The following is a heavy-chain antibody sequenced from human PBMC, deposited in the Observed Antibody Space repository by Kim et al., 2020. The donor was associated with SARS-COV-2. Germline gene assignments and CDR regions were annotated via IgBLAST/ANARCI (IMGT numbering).Heavy chain of an antibody. CDR3: GSSIAAAARGYYYYHGMGV. D-gene: IGHD6-13*01. V-gene: IGHV3-7*01. J-gene: IGHJ6*02. CDR1: GFIFNTYW. Sequence: GGSLRLSCATSGFIFNTYWMTWVRQAPGKGLEWVANIKKDGSEKHYVDSVKGRFTISRDNAKNSLFLQMDSLRVEDTAVYHCGSSIAAAARGYYYYHGMGVWG. CDR2: IKKDGSEK.